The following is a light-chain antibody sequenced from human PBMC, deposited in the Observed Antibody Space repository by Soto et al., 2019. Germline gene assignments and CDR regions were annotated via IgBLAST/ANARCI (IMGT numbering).Light chain of an antibody. V-gene: IGLV1-47*02. J-gene: IGLJ3*02. CDR3: SVWDDTLSGWA. Sequence: QSVLTQPPSASGTPGQRVTISCSGSTANIGSNYVYWYQQLPGAAPRLLIYSNNQRASGVPDRFFGSKSGTSASLAISGLRSEDEADYYCSVWDDTLSGWAFGGGTKLPVL. CDR2: SNN. CDR1: TANIGSNY.